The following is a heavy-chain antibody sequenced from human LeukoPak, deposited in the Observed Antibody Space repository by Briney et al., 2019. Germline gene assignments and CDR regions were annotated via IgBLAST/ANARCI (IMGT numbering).Heavy chain of an antibody. CDR1: GFTFSGSA. CDR2: IRSKANSYAT. Sequence: GGSLRLSXAASGFTFSGSAMHWVRQASGKGLEWVGRIRSKANSYATAYAASLKVRFTISRDDSKNTAYLQMNSLKTEDTAVYYCTSLKERYCSSTSCSRPPNDYWGQGTLVTVSS. J-gene: IGHJ4*02. D-gene: IGHD2-2*01. V-gene: IGHV3-73*01. CDR3: TSLKERYCSSTSCSRPPNDY.